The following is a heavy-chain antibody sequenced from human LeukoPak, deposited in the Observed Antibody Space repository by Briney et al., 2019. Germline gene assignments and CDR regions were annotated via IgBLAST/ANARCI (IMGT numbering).Heavy chain of an antibody. Sequence: GGSLRLSYAASGFTFSNYWMHWVRQAPGKGLEWVANIKQDGSEKYYVGSVRGRFTISRDNAKSSLYLQMNSLRAEDTAVYYCVRAMDVWGQGTTVTVSS. CDR2: IKQDGSEK. V-gene: IGHV3-7*03. CDR1: GFTFSNYW. J-gene: IGHJ6*02. CDR3: VRAMDV.